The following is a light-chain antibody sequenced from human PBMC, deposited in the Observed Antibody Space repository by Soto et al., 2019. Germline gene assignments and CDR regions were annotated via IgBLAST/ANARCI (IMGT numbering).Light chain of an antibody. J-gene: IGLJ3*02. V-gene: IGLV1-40*01. CDR1: SSNIGAGYD. CDR2: GNS. CDR3: QSYDSSLSGWV. Sequence: QSVLTQPPSVSGAPGQRVTISCTGSSSNIGAGYDVHWYQQLPGTAPKLLIYGNSNRPSGVPDRFSGSKSGTSASLAITGLLAEDEADYYCQSYDSSLSGWVFGGGTKVIVL.